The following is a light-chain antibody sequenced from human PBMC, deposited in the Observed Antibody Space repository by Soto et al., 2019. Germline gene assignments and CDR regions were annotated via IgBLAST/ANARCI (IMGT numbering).Light chain of an antibody. Sequence: AIRMTQSPSSLSASTGDRVTITCRASQGISSYLAWYQQKPGKAPKLLIYAASTLQSGVPSRFSGSGSGTDFTLTIRCLQSEDFATYYCQQYYSYPMITFGQGTRLEIK. CDR3: QQYYSYPMIT. J-gene: IGKJ5*01. CDR1: QGISSY. V-gene: IGKV1-8*01. CDR2: AAS.